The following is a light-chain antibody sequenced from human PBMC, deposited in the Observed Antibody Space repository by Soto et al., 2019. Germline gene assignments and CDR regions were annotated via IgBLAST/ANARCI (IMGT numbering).Light chain of an antibody. CDR3: QQYNSYSTWT. CDR2: DAS. CDR1: QSISSW. Sequence: DIPMTQSPSTLSASVGDRVTITCRASQSISSWLAWYQQKPGKAPKLLIYDASSLESGVPSRFSGSGSGTEFTLAFRSLQPDDFATYYCQQYNSYSTWTFGQGTKVEIK. V-gene: IGKV1-5*01. J-gene: IGKJ1*01.